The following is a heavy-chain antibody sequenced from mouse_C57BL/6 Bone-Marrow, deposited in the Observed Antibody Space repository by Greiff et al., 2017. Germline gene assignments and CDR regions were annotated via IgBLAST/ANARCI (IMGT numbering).Heavy chain of an antibody. V-gene: IGHV1-69*01. D-gene: IGHD2-5*01. CDR3: ARSGSNYVFAY. J-gene: IGHJ3*01. CDR1: GYTFTSYW. CDR2: IDPSDSYT. Sequence: QVQLQQPGAELVMPGASVKLSCKASGYTFTSYWMHWVKQRPGQGLEWIGEIDPSDSYTNYNQKFKGKSTLTVDKSSSTAYMQLSSLTFEDSAVYYCARSGSNYVFAYWGQGTLVTVSA.